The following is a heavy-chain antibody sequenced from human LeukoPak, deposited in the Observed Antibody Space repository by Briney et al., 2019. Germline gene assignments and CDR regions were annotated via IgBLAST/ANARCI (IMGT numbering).Heavy chain of an antibody. J-gene: IGHJ4*02. Sequence: GGSLRLSCAASGFTFSSYWMSWVRQAPGKGLEWVATIKQDGSEKYYVDSVKGRFTISRDNAKNSLYLQTNSLRVEDTAVYYCARMYCSSTSCYMIFDYWGQGTLVTVSS. CDR1: GFTFSSYW. V-gene: IGHV3-7*01. CDR3: ARMYCSSTSCYMIFDY. CDR2: IKQDGSEK. D-gene: IGHD2-2*02.